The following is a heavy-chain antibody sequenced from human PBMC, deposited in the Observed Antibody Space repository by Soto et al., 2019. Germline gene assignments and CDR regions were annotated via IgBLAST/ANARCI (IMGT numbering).Heavy chain of an antibody. V-gene: IGHV1-69*02. CDR3: AVGFNEYSSSRASFVY. CDR2: IIPILGIA. CDR1: GGTFSSYT. D-gene: IGHD6-13*01. Sequence: ASVKVSCKASGGTFSSYTISWVRQAPGQGLEWMGRIIPILGIANYAQKFQGRVTITADKSTSTAYMELSSLRSEDTAVYYCAVGFNEYSSSRASFVYWGQGTLVTVSS. J-gene: IGHJ4*02.